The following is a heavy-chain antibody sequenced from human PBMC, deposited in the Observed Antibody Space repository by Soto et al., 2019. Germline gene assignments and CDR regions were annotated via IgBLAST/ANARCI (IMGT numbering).Heavy chain of an antibody. CDR2: IDPSDSYT. CDR3: ARRGGYEWFDP. D-gene: IGHD5-18*01. J-gene: IGHJ5*02. Sequence: GESLKISCQASGYTFSAFWITWVRQMPGKGLEWMATIDPSDSYTNYSPSFQGHVTISADKSISTAYLQWSSLKASDTAMYYCARRGGYEWFDPWGQGTLVTISS. V-gene: IGHV5-10-1*01. CDR1: GYTFSAFW.